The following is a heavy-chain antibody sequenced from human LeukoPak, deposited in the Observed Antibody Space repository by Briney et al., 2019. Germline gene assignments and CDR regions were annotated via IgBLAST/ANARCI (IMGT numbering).Heavy chain of an antibody. CDR1: GYTFTSYG. CDR3: ARTYSGSSHDAFDI. CDR2: ISAYNGNT. D-gene: IGHD1-26*01. Sequence: GASVNVSCKASGYTFTSYGISWVRQAPGQGLEWMGWISAYNGNTNYAQKLQGRVTMTTDTATSTAYMELRSLRSDDTAVYYCARTYSGSSHDAFDIWGKGTMVTVSS. J-gene: IGHJ3*02. V-gene: IGHV1-18*01.